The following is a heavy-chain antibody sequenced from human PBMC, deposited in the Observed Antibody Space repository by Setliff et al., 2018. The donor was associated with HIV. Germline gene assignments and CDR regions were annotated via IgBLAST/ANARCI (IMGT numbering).Heavy chain of an antibody. J-gene: IGHJ4*02. CDR2: ISTYSDET. CDR3: ARSQITYRNFDH. CDR1: GYTFTTYG. D-gene: IGHD1-20*01. V-gene: IGHV1-18*01. Sequence: ASVKVSCKPSGYTFTTYGLSWVRQAPGQGLEWMGWISTYSDETSSSQNLQGRLTMTTDTSTGTAYMELRSLRSEDTAVYYCARSQITYRNFDHWGQGTLVTVSS.